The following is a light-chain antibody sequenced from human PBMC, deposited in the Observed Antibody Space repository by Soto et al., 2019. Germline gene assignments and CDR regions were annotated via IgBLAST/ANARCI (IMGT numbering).Light chain of an antibody. CDR2: GAS. J-gene: IGKJ5*01. CDR1: QSVSSSY. Sequence: EIVLTQSPGTLSLSPGERATLSCRASQSVSSSYLAWYQQKPGQAPRLLIYGASSRATGIPDRFSGSGSGTDFTLTISRLEPEDFAEYYCQQYGSSPPGTFGQGTRLEIK. CDR3: QQYGSSPPGT. V-gene: IGKV3-20*01.